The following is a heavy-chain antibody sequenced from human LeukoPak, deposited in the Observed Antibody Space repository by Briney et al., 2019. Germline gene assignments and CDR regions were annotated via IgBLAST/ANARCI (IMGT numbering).Heavy chain of an antibody. Sequence: GGTLRLSCAASGFTFSSYGMSWVRQAPGKGLEWVSAISGSGGSTYYADSVKGRFTISRDNSKNTLYLQMNSLRAEDTAVYYCAKDFGYYYDSSGSMSDYWGQGTLVTVSS. D-gene: IGHD3-22*01. CDR3: AKDFGYYYDSSGSMSDY. J-gene: IGHJ4*02. CDR1: GFTFSSYG. CDR2: ISGSGGST. V-gene: IGHV3-23*01.